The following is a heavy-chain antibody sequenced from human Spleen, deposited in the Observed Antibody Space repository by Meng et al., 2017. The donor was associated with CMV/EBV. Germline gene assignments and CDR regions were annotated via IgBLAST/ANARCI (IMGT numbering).Heavy chain of an antibody. Sequence: KVSCKGSGYTFTSYYIGWVRQMPGKGLEWMGIIYAGDSDTRYSPSFQGQVTISADKSISTAYLQWSSLKASDTAMYYCARMGDSGIYYGDYWGQGTLVTVSS. CDR3: ARMGDSGIYYGDY. CDR2: IYAGDSDT. CDR1: GYTFTSYY. V-gene: IGHV5-51*01. J-gene: IGHJ4*02. D-gene: IGHD1-26*01.